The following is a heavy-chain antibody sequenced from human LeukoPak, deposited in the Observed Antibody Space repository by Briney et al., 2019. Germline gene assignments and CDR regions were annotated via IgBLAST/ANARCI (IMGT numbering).Heavy chain of an antibody. V-gene: IGHV3-74*01. J-gene: IGHJ4*02. CDR1: GFTFSSYW. CDR3: ARAVAGSFPDY. CDR2: INSDGSST. Sequence: GGSLRLSCAAYGFTFSSYWMHWVRQAPGKGLVWVSRINSDGSSTSYADSVKGRSTISRDNAKNTLYLQMNSLRAEDTAVYYCARAVAGSFPDYWGQGTLVTVSS. D-gene: IGHD6-19*01.